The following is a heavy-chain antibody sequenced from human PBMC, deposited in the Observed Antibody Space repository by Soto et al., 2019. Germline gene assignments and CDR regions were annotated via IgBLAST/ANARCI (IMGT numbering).Heavy chain of an antibody. CDR2: IYYSGST. J-gene: IGHJ4*02. Sequence: QVQLQESGPGLVKPSETLSLTCTVSGGSISSYYWSWIRQPPGKGLEWIGYIYYSGSTNYNPSLKSRVTISVDTSKNRFSLTLSSVTAADTAVYYCARAGRRYSSGWYEDYWGQGTLVTVSS. V-gene: IGHV4-59*01. CDR1: GGSISSYY. D-gene: IGHD6-19*01. CDR3: ARAGRRYSSGWYEDY.